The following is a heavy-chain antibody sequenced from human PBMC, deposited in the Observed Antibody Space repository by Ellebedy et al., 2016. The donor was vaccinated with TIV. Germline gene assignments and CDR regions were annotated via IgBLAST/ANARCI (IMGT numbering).Heavy chain of an antibody. D-gene: IGHD5-18*01. CDR1: GFTFNSYA. Sequence: GESLKISCAASGFTFNSYAMRWVRQAPGQGLACVSSLSASGSSTFYADSVKGRFTGSRDNSRNTLSLKMTGLRAEDTAVSYCARGQYSFGFFDSWGQGSLVAVSS. CDR2: LSASGSST. CDR3: ARGQYSFGFFDS. J-gene: IGHJ4*02. V-gene: IGHV3-23*01.